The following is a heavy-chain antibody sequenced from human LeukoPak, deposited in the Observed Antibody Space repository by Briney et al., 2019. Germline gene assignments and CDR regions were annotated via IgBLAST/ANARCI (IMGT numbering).Heavy chain of an antibody. V-gene: IGHV1-24*01. D-gene: IGHD2-15*01. CDR2: FDPEDGET. Sequence: ASVKLSCKVSGYTLTDLSMHWVRQAPGKGLEWMGGFDPEDGETIYAQKFQGRVTMTEDTSTDTAYMELSSLRSEDTAVYYCATRDPAAPLRTPFYYYYYYMDVWGKGTTVTVSS. CDR1: GYTLTDLS. J-gene: IGHJ6*03. CDR3: ATRDPAAPLRTPFYYYYYYMDV.